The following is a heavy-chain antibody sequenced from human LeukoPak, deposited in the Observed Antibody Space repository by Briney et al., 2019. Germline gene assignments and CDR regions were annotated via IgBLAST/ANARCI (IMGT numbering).Heavy chain of an antibody. D-gene: IGHD3-10*01. CDR1: GFTFRSYA. CDR3: ARVYQGVSLFDGIDY. CDR2: ISYDGSNK. Sequence: GGSLRLSCAASGFTFRSYAMHWVRQAPGKGLEWVAVISYDGSNKYYADSVKGRFTISRDNSKKSLYLQMNSLRAEDTAVYYCARVYQGVSLFDGIDYWGQGTLVTVSS. V-gene: IGHV3-30*04. J-gene: IGHJ4*02.